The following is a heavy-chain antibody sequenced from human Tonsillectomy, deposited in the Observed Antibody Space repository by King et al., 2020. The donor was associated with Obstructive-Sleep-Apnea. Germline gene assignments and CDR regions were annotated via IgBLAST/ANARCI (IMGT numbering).Heavy chain of an antibody. CDR3: AKARLNGYDILTGYFDY. D-gene: IGHD3-9*01. J-gene: IGHJ4*02. Sequence: VQLVESGGGLVQPGRSLRLSCAASGFNFDDHAMHWVRQAPGKGLEWVSGISWNSGSIAYADSVKGRFTISRDNAKNSLYLQMNSLRPEDTALYYCAKARLNGYDILTGYFDYWGQGTLVTVSS. CDR2: ISWNSGSI. V-gene: IGHV3-9*01. CDR1: GFNFDDHA.